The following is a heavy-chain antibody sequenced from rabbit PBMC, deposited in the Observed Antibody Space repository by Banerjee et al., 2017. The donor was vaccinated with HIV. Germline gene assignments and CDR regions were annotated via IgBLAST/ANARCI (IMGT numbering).Heavy chain of an antibody. V-gene: IGHV1S40*01. CDR3: ARDGATTLYGMDL. Sequence: AKGRFTISKTSSTTVTLQMTSLTAADTATYFCARDGATTLYGMDLWGPGTLVTVS. D-gene: IGHD2-1*01. J-gene: IGHJ6*01.